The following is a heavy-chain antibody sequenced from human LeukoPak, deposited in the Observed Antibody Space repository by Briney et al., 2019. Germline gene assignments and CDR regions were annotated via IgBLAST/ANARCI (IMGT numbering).Heavy chain of an antibody. V-gene: IGHV3-23*01. D-gene: IGHD4/OR15-4a*01. J-gene: IGHJ4*02. Sequence: PGGSLRLSCAASGFTFSTYAMTWVRQAPGKGLERVSSITGSGDGTSAADSVKGRFSISRDNSKNTLYLQMNSLRVEDTAVYYCAKAGLVRGGALDSWGQGTLVTVSS. CDR3: AKAGLVRGGALDS. CDR1: GFTFSTYA. CDR2: ITGSGDGT.